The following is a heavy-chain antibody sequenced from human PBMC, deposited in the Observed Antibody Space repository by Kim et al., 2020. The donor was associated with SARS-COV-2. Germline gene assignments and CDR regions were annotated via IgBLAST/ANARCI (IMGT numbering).Heavy chain of an antibody. CDR2: I. D-gene: IGHD6-6*01. CDR3: ARESSSSSSFDY. J-gene: IGHJ4*02. V-gene: IGHV3-11*01. Sequence: IYYADSVKGRFTIPKDKAKNSLFLQMSGLRVEDTAIYYCARESSSSSSFDYWGQGTLVTVSS.